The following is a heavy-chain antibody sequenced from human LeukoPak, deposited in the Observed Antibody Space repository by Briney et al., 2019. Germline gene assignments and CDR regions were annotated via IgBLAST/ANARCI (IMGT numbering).Heavy chain of an antibody. CDR3: ARSLYGYYFDY. V-gene: IGHV4-39*07. J-gene: IGHJ4*02. CDR2: IYYSGST. CDR1: GGSISSSSYY. D-gene: IGHD3-10*01. Sequence: SETLSLTCTVSGGSISSSSYYWGWIRQPPGKGLEWIGSIYYSGSTYCNPSLKSRVTISVDTSKNQFSLKLGSVTAADTAVYYCARSLYGYYFDYWGQGTLVTVSS.